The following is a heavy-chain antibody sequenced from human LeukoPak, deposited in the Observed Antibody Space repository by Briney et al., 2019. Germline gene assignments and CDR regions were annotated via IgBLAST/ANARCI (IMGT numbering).Heavy chain of an antibody. Sequence: GGSLRLSCAASGFTVCSFPMSWVRQAPGKGLEWVSALSGGGGSTYYAYTVKGRYTISREKTKNTLYLQINNLRAKDTAIYFCAKDPQEASVTTYLYVHCWGQGTLVTVSS. D-gene: IGHD4-17*01. CDR1: GFTVCSFP. CDR3: AKDPQEASVTTYLYVHC. V-gene: IGHV3-23*01. J-gene: IGHJ4*02. CDR2: LSGGGGST.